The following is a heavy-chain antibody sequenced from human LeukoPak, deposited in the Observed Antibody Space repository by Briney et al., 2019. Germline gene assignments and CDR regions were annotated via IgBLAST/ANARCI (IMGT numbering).Heavy chain of an antibody. CDR2: INPSGGST. V-gene: IGHV1-46*01. CDR3: AREGGIAAAVRGFDY. Sequence: ASVKVSCKASGYTFTSYYMHWVRQAPGQGLEWMGIINPSGGSTNYAQKLQGRVTMTTDTSTSTAYMELRSLRSDDTAVYYCAREGGIAAAVRGFDYWGQGTLVTVSS. CDR1: GYTFTSYY. D-gene: IGHD6-13*01. J-gene: IGHJ4*02.